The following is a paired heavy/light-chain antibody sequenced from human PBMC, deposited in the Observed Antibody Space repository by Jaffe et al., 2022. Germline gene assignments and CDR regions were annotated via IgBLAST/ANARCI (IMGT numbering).Light chain of an antibody. CDR1: QSFSSW. CDR3: QQYNSFPYT. J-gene: IGKJ2*01. CDR2: KAS. V-gene: IGKV1-5*03. Sequence: DIQMTQSPSTLSASVGDRVTITCRASQSFSSWLAWYQQKPGKAPKLLIYKASNLESGVPSRFSGSGSGTEFTLTISSLQPDDFATYYCQQYNSFPYTFGQGTKLEIK.
Heavy chain of an antibody. CDR3: ASMTTVNPFGY. CDR2: IYYSGSA. D-gene: IGHD4-17*01. J-gene: IGHJ4*02. V-gene: IGHV4-39*01. CDR1: GGSISNSNYY. Sequence: QLQLQESGPGLVKPSETLSLTCTVSGGSISNSNYYWGWIRQPPGKGLEWIGNIYYSGSAYYNPSLKSRVTISVDTSKNQFSLKLSSVTAADTAVYYCASMTTVNPFGYWGQGTLVTVSS.